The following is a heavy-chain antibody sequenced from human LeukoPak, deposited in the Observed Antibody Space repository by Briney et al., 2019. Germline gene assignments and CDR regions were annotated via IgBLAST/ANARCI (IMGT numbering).Heavy chain of an antibody. CDR2: ISGSGGST. CDR1: GFTLSSYA. CDR3: APWSGGGGY. Sequence: GGSLRLSCAASGFTLSSYAMSWVRQAPGKGLEWVSAISGSGGSTYYADSVKDRFTISRDNSKNTLYLQMNSLRAEDTAVYYCAPWSGGGGYWGQGTLVTVSS. J-gene: IGHJ4*02. D-gene: IGHD3-3*01. V-gene: IGHV3-23*01.